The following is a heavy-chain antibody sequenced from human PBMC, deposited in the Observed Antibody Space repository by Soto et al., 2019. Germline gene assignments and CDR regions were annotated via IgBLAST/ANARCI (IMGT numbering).Heavy chain of an antibody. V-gene: IGHV3-9*01. CDR1: GFTFDDYA. D-gene: IGHD3-3*01. CDR2: ISWNSGSI. CDR3: AKDHTPYDFWSGHTFDY. Sequence: EVQLVESGGGFVQPGRSLRLSCAASGFTFDDYAMHWVRQAPGKGLEWVSGISWNSGSIGYAVSVKGRFTISRDNAKNSLYLQMNSLRAEDTALYYCAKDHTPYDFWSGHTFDYWGQGTLVTVSS. J-gene: IGHJ4*02.